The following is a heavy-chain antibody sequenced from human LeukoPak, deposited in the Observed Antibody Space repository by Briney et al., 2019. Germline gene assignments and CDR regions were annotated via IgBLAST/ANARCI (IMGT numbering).Heavy chain of an antibody. CDR1: GFTFSSFS. V-gene: IGHV3-48*01. CDR3: ARVSPPGYYDSSGRFAY. D-gene: IGHD3-22*01. J-gene: IGHJ4*02. Sequence: GGSLRLSCPASGFTFSSFSMNWVRQAPRNLREWVSYISSSGSTVYYADSLKGRLTISRDQEKNSLYTQMQSLRVEETAVYYCARVSPPGYYDSSGRFAYWGQGTLVTVSS. CDR2: ISSSGSTV.